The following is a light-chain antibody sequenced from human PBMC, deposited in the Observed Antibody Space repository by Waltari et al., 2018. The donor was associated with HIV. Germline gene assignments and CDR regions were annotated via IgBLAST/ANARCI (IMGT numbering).Light chain of an antibody. CDR1: SSDIGGYDY. J-gene: IGLJ3*02. Sequence: QSALTQPRSVSGSPGQSVTISCTGTSSDIGGYDYVYWYEQHSGRDPKLISYDVNKRPSAVPVRFSGSRSGNTASLTVSGLQAEDEAAYSCCSFAGGYALWLFGEGTKLTVL. CDR3: CSFAGGYALWL. V-gene: IGLV2-11*01. CDR2: DVN.